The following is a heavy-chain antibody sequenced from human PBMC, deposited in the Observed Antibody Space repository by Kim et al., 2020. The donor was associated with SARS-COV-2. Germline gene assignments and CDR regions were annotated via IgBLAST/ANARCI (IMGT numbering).Heavy chain of an antibody. V-gene: IGHV3-30-3*01. D-gene: IGHD6-13*01. CDR3: ARDDEGGQQLAARYYYYGMDV. CDR2: ISYDGSNK. J-gene: IGHJ6*02. Sequence: GGSLRLSCAASGFTFSSYAMHWVRQAPGKGLEWVAVISYDGSNKYYADSVKGRFTISRDNSKNTLYLQMNSLRAEDTAVYYCARDDEGGQQLAARYYYYGMDVWGQGTTVTVSS. CDR1: GFTFSSYA.